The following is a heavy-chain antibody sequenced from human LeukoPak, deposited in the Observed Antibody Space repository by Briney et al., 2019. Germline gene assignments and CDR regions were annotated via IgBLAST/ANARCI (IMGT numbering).Heavy chain of an antibody. CDR1: GYSISSGYY. J-gene: IGHJ4*02. CDR3: ARPVVGCSSTSCSWSY. D-gene: IGHD2-2*01. V-gene: IGHV4-38-2*01. Sequence: PSETLSLTCAVSGYSISSGYYWGWIRQPPGKGLEWIGSIHHSGSTYYNPSLKSRVTISVDTSKNQFSLKLSSVTAADTAVYYCARPVVGCSSTSCSWSYWGQGTLVTVSS. CDR2: IHHSGST.